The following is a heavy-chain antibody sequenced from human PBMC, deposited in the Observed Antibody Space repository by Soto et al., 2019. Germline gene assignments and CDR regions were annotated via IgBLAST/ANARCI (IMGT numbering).Heavy chain of an antibody. CDR2: INSDGSST. V-gene: IGHV3-74*01. D-gene: IGHD6-13*01. CDR3: ARVRKSSSWYSPVYYYYGMDV. CDR1: GFTFSSYW. J-gene: IGHJ6*02. Sequence: GGSLRLSCAASGFTFSSYWMHWVRQAPGKGLVWVSRINSDGSSTSYADSVKGRFTISRDNAKNTLYLQMNSLRAEDTAVYYCARVRKSSSWYSPVYYYYGMDVWGQGTTVTV.